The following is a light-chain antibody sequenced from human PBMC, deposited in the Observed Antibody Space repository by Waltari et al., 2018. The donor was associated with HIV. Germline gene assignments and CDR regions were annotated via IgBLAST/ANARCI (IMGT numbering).Light chain of an antibody. CDR2: SDN. V-gene: IGLV1-44*01. CDR3: AVWNDKLNNSVVSGGSVA. J-gene: IGLJ2*01. CDR1: ASTIGHNA. Sequence: QSVVTQPPSASGTPGQPVIISCSGRASTIGHNAVTWYQQFPGAAPRLLIHSDNQRPSGVPDRFSGSKYGTSASLAISDLQSDDEADYYCAVWNDKLNNSVVSGGSVAFGGGTKLTVL.